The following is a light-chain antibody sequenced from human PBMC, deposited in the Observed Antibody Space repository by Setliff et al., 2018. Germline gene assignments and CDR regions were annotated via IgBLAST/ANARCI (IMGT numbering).Light chain of an antibody. J-gene: IGLJ1*01. CDR2: RNN. CDR1: SSNIGSNY. V-gene: IGLV1-47*01. Sequence: QSALTQPPSASGTPGQRVTISCSGSSSNIGSNYVYWYQQLPGTAPKLLIYRNNQRPSGVPDRFSGSKSGTSASLAITGLQAEDEADYYCQSYDTSLNDYVFGTGTKVTVL. CDR3: QSYDTSLNDYV.